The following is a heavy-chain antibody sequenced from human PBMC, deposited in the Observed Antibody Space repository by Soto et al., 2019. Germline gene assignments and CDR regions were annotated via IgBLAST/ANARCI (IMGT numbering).Heavy chain of an antibody. CDR3: ARVDGESRMDV. Sequence: QVQLVESGGGLVKPGGSLRLSCAASGFTFSDYYMSWIRQAPGKGLEWISYIVSGSTYTNYADSVKGRFTISRDNAKESLYLEMNSLGAEDTAVYYCARVDGESRMDVWGQGTTVSVS. D-gene: IGHD2-21*01. J-gene: IGHJ6*02. CDR1: GFTFSDYY. CDR2: IVSGSTYT. V-gene: IGHV3-11*06.